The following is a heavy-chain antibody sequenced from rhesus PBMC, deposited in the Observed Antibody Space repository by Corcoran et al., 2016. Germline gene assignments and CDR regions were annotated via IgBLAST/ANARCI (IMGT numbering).Heavy chain of an antibody. CDR3: ARDPATGTTEIVDY. Sequence: QVQLQESGPGLVKPSETLSLTCAVSGGSISSGYYYWSWIRQPPGKGLEWFGYITYSASTSYNPSLKSRVTITRDTSKNQFSLKLSSVTAADTAVYYCARDPATGTTEIVDYWGQGVLVTVSS. V-gene: IGHV4-122*02. D-gene: IGHD1-26*01. J-gene: IGHJ4*01. CDR1: GGSISSGYYY. CDR2: ITYSAST.